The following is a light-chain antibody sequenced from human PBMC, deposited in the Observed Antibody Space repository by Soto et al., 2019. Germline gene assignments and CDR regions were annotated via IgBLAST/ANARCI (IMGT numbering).Light chain of an antibody. V-gene: IGLV1-40*01. J-gene: IGLJ1*01. Sequence: QSVLTQPPSVSGAPGQRVSISCTGSTSNIGAPYDVHWYQHLPGTAPKLLIYGDNNRPSRVPDRFSGSKSGTSASLAITRLQAEDEADYYCQSYDISLHNYVFGTGTQLTVL. CDR2: GDN. CDR1: TSNIGAPYD. CDR3: QSYDISLHNYV.